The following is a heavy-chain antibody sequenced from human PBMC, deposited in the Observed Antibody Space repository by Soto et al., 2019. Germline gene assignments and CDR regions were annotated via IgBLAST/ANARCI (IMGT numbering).Heavy chain of an antibody. CDR2: IIPIFGTA. D-gene: IGHD6-19*01. CDR1: GGTFSSYA. J-gene: IGHJ4*02. Sequence: GASVKVSCKASGGTFSSYAISWVRQAPGQGLEWMGGIIPIFGTANYAQKFQGRVTITADESTSTAYMELSSLRSEDTAVYYCARTAVAGPKNSYYFDYWGQGTLVTVPQ. CDR3: ARTAVAGPKNSYYFDY. V-gene: IGHV1-69*13.